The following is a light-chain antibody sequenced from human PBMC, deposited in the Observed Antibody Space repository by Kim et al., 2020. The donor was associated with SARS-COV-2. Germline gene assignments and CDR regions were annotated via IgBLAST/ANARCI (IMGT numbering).Light chain of an antibody. V-gene: IGLV2-8*01. J-gene: IGLJ2*01. CDR1: SSDVGGYNY. Sequence: GQSFTISCTGTSSDVGGYNYVSWYQQHPGKAPKIMIYEVSKRPSGVPDRFSGSKSGNTASLTVSGLQAEDEADYYCSSYAGSNNLVFGGGTQLTVL. CDR3: SSYAGSNNLV. CDR2: EVS.